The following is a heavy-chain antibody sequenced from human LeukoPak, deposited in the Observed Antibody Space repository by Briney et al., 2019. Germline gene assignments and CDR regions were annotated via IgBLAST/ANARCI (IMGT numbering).Heavy chain of an antibody. CDR2: MKDVGGYI. D-gene: IGHD4-23*01. Sequence: GGSLRLSCAASGLPFSNYWMSWVRQAPGKGLEWVAKMKDVGGYINYVDSVKGRFTISRDNAKNSLYLQMSSLRVDDTAVYYCARDRGYSTFDYWGQGTLVTVSS. V-gene: IGHV3-7*01. CDR1: GLPFSNYW. CDR3: ARDRGYSTFDY. J-gene: IGHJ4*02.